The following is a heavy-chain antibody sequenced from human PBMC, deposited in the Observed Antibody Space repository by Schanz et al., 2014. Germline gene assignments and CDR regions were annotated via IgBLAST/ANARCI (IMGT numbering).Heavy chain of an antibody. V-gene: IGHV3-48*01. J-gene: IGHJ4*01. CDR2: ISSSGTSI. CDR1: GSTLITET. Sequence: EVQLVEPGGGVVQKGGSRRLSGASDGSTLITETMNWGGQTPGKGLEWVSFISSSGTSIYYADSVKGRFTISRDNAKIALYLQMNSVRADYTAVYYCARAHGFDSSFDFWVRSPLVTVSS. CDR3: ARAHGFDSSFDF. D-gene: IGHD5-12*01.